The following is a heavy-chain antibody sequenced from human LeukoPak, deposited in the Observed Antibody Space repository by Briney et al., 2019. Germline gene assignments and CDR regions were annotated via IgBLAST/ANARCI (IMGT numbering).Heavy chain of an antibody. V-gene: IGHV3-48*03. J-gene: IGHJ4*02. CDR2: ISISGSTT. Sequence: GGSLRLSCAASGFTFSTFEMNWVRQAPGKGLEWVSYISISGSTTYYADSVKGRCTISRDNAKNSLYLQMNSLRAEDTAVYYCARQFCSGGSCSYSDYWGQGTLVTVSS. CDR3: ARQFCSGGSCSYSDY. CDR1: GFTFSTFE. D-gene: IGHD2-15*01.